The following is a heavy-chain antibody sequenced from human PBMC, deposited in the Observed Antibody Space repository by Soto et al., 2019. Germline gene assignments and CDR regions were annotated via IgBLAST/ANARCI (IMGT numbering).Heavy chain of an antibody. V-gene: IGHV4-31*02. Sequence: KPSETLSLTCTVSGGSISSGGYYWSWIRQHPGKGLEWIGYIYYIGTTYYSLSLKSRVTISVDTSKNQFSLKLSSVTAADTAMYYCARAPISTTVTKREFDYWGQGTLVTVSS. D-gene: IGHD4-17*01. CDR2: IYYIGTT. J-gene: IGHJ4*02. CDR3: ARAPISTTVTKREFDY. CDR1: GGSISSGGYY.